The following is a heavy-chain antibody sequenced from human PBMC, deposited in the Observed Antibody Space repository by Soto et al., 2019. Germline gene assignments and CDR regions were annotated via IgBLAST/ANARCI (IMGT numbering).Heavy chain of an antibody. J-gene: IGHJ5*02. V-gene: IGHV4-39*01. CDR1: GDSIISSDFY. Sequence: SETLSLTCTVSGDSIISSDFYWGWVRQPPGKGLEWIGSIFYLGSSYYNPSLKSRVTMSVDTSKNQFSLRLRSVTAADTALYFCARHSLALRKNNWFDPWGQGIMVTASS. CDR2: IFYLGSS. D-gene: IGHD3-3*02. CDR3: ARHSLALRKNNWFDP.